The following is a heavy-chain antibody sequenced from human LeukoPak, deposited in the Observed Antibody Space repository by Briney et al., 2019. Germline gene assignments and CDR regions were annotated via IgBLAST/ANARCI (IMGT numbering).Heavy chain of an antibody. CDR3: AREPRITMVRGVPAGRDWFDP. CDR2: INPSGGST. Sequence: ASVKVSCKASGGTFTSYYMHWVRQAPGQGLEWMGIINPSGGSTSYAQKFQGRVTMTRDTSTSTVYMELSSLRSEDTAVYYCAREPRITMVRGVPAGRDWFDPWGQGTLVTVSS. CDR1: GGTFTSYY. V-gene: IGHV1-46*01. D-gene: IGHD3-10*01. J-gene: IGHJ5*02.